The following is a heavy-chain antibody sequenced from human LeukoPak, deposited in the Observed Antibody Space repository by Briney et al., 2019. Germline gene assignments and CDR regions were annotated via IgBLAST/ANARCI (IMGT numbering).Heavy chain of an antibody. CDR1: GGTFSSYA. D-gene: IGHD2-15*01. CDR2: IIPTFGTA. J-gene: IGHJ4*02. V-gene: IGHV1-69*05. CDR3: ARGVVVVAATWLDY. Sequence: SVKVSCKASGGTFSSYAISWVRQAPGQGLEWMGGIIPTFGTANYAQKFQGRVTITTDESTSTAYMELSSLRSEDTAVYYCARGVVVVAATWLDYWGQGTLVTVSS.